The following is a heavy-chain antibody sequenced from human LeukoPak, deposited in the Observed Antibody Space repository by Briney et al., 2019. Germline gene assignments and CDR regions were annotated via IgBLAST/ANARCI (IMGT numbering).Heavy chain of an antibody. CDR2: IIPIFGTA. Sequence: ASVKVSCKASGGTFSSYAISWVRQAPGQGLEWMGGIIPIFGTANYAQKLQGRVTITADKSTSTAYMELSSLRSEDTAVYYCARDRVCSGGSCYSYFDYWGQGTLVTVSS. D-gene: IGHD2-15*01. CDR3: ARDRVCSGGSCYSYFDY. CDR1: GGTFSSYA. J-gene: IGHJ4*02. V-gene: IGHV1-69*06.